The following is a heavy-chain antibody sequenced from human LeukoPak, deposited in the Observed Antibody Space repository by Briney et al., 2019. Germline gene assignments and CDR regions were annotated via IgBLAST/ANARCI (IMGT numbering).Heavy chain of an antibody. V-gene: IGHV1-2*02. CDR2: INPNSGGT. Sequence: GASVKVSCKATGYTFSGYYMHWVRQAPGQGLAWMGWINPNSGGTNYAQKFQGRVTMTRDTSINTAYMELSRLRSDDTAVYYCARGYPLSTTAAGTYFQDWGQGTLVTVSS. D-gene: IGHD6-13*01. J-gene: IGHJ1*01. CDR1: GYTFSGYY. CDR3: ARGYPLSTTAAGTYFQD.